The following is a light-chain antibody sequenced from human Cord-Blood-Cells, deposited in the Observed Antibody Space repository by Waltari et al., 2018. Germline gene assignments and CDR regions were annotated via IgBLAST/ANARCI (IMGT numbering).Light chain of an antibody. V-gene: IGLV2-23*02. CDR3: CSYAGSSTSVV. Sequence: QSGLTQPASVSGSPGQSLTISCPGSSSDGGSYNLVSWYQQHPGKAPKLMIYEVSKRPSGVSNRFSGSKSGNTASLTISGLQAEDEADYYCCSYAGSSTSVVFGGGTKLTVL. CDR1: SSDGGSYNL. J-gene: IGLJ2*01. CDR2: EVS.